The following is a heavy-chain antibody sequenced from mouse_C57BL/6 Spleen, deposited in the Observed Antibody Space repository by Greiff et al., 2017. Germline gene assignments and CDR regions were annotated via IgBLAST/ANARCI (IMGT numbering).Heavy chain of an antibody. CDR3: ARSSGSYYFDY. Sequence: QVQLQQPGAELVKPGASVKLSCKASGYTFTSYWMQWVKQRPGQGLEWIGEIDPSDSYTNYNQKFKGKATLTVDTSSSTAYMQLSNLTSEDSAVYYCARSSGSYYFDYWGQGTTLTVSS. D-gene: IGHD3-2*02. J-gene: IGHJ2*01. V-gene: IGHV1-50*01. CDR2: IDPSDSYT. CDR1: GYTFTSYW.